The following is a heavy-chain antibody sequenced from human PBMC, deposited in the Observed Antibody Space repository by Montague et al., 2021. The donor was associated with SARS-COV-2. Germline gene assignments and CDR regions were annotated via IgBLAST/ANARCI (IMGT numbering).Heavy chain of an antibody. Sequence: SETLSLTCTVSGGSISSYYWSWIRQPPGKGLEWIGYIYYSGSTNYNPSLKSRVTISVDTSKNQFSLKLSSVTAADTAVYYCARHGRFSVIVNTPRGAFDIWGQGTMVTVS. V-gene: IGHV4-59*08. CDR1: GGSISSYY. J-gene: IGHJ3*02. CDR2: IYYSGST. CDR3: ARHGRFSVIVNTPRGAFDI. D-gene: IGHD3-22*01.